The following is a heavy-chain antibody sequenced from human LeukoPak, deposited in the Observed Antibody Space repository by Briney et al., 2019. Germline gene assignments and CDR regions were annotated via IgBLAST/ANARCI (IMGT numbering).Heavy chain of an antibody. CDR3: AKSSSSLVAYYYYMDV. J-gene: IGHJ6*03. CDR2: ISGSGGST. V-gene: IGHV3-23*01. CDR1: GFTFSSYA. Sequence: GGSLRLSCAASGFTFSSYAMSWVRQAPGKGLEWVSAISGSGGSTYYADSVKGRFTISRDNSKNTLYLLMDSLRAEDTALYYCAKSSSSLVAYYYYMDVWGKGTTVTVSS.